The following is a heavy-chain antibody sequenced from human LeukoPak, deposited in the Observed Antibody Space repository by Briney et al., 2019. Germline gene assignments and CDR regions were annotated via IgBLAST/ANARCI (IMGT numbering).Heavy chain of an antibody. V-gene: IGHV3-23*01. CDR2: ISSMGGST. D-gene: IGHD3-22*01. CDR1: AFTFSSYA. Sequence: GRSLRPSCAASAFTFSSYAMSWVRHAPGKGLGWVSAISSMGGSTYYADSVKGRFTISRDNSKKTLYRKINSARAEDTAVYYCARASTWVPGEDSSGYYYPYAFDLWGRGTMVSVSS. CDR3: ARASTWVPGEDSSGYYYPYAFDL. J-gene: IGHJ3*01.